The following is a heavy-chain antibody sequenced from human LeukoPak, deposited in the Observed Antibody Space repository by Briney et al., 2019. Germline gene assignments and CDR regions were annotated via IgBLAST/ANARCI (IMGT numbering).Heavy chain of an antibody. CDR3: AKDGTAMALDY. CDR2: ISYDGSNK. CDR1: GFTFSSYG. J-gene: IGHJ4*02. D-gene: IGHD5-18*01. V-gene: IGHV3-30*18. Sequence: GGSLRLSCAASGFTFSSYGMHWVRQAPGKGLEWVAVISYDGSNKYYADSVKGRFTISRDNSKNTLYLQTNSLRAEDTAVYYCAKDGTAMALDYWGQGTLVTVSS.